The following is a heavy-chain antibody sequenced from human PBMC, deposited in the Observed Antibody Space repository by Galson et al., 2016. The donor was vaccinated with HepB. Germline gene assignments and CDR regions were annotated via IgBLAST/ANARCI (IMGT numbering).Heavy chain of an antibody. Sequence: QSGAEVKKPGESLKISCKASGYSFTSYWIGWVRQMPGKGLEWMGITYPGDSDTRYSPSFQGQVTISADKSISTAYLQWSSLKASDTAMYYCARRDYAPYEDYGGDSDYEYFQHWGQGTLVTVSS. CDR3: ARRDYAPYEDYGGDSDYEYFQH. CDR2: TYPGDSDT. CDR1: GYSFTSYW. J-gene: IGHJ1*01. V-gene: IGHV5-51*01. D-gene: IGHD4-23*01.